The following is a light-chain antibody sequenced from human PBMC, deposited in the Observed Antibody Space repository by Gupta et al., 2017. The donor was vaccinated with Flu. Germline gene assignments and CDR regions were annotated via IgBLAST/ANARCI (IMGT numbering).Light chain of an antibody. CDR1: SSDIGRFDY. J-gene: IGLJ2*01. CDR3: CSYAGTFTFV. V-gene: IGLV2-11*03. CDR2: GIT. Sequence: ITISCTGTSSDIGRFDYVSWFQQHPGKAPKLILYGITERPSGVPNRFSGTKSGNTASLTISGLQGEDEADYFCCSYAGTFTFVFGGGTKVTVL.